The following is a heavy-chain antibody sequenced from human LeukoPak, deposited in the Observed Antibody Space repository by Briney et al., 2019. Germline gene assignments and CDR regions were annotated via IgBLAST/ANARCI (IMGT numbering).Heavy chain of an antibody. D-gene: IGHD6-19*01. Sequence: GTSVNVSCKAFGSTFTSSAMQWVRQARGQRLEWIGWIVVGSGNTNYAQKFQERVTITRDMSTSTAYMELSSLRSEDTAVYYCAADGPVAGTPFDYWGQGTLVTVSS. J-gene: IGHJ4*02. CDR3: AADGPVAGTPFDY. V-gene: IGHV1-58*02. CDR1: GSTFTSSA. CDR2: IVVGSGNT.